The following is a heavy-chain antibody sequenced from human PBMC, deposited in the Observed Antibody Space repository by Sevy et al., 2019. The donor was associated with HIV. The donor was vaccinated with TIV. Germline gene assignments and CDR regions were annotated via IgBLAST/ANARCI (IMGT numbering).Heavy chain of an antibody. J-gene: IGHJ4*02. CDR3: VREGVGGYSYSLDC. D-gene: IGHD5-18*01. CDR2: MKEEGSER. Sequence: GGSLRLSCAASGFTFSSYWMSWVRQAPGKGLEWVATMKEEGSERNYVDSVKGRFTISRDNAKNSLYLQMNSLGAEDTAVYYGVREGVGGYSYSLDCWGQGTLVTVSS. V-gene: IGHV3-7*01. CDR1: GFTFSSYW.